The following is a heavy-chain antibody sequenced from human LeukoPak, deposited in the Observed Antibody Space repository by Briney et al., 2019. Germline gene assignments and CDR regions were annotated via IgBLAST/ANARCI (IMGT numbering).Heavy chain of an antibody. CDR1: GGSISGYY. Sequence: ASETLSLTCTVSGGSISGYYWTWFRQSPGKGLEWVGYIYYNGNTNYNPSLKSRVTISVDTSKNQFSLKVSSVTAADTAVYYCARGRSGYSGYDWNYDAFDIWGQGTMVTVSS. CDR2: IYYNGNT. V-gene: IGHV4-59*01. J-gene: IGHJ3*02. D-gene: IGHD5-12*01. CDR3: ARGRSGYSGYDWNYDAFDI.